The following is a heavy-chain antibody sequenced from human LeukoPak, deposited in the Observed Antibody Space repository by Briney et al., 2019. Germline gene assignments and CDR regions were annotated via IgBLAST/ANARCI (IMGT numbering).Heavy chain of an antibody. D-gene: IGHD5-18*01. J-gene: IGHJ4*02. V-gene: IGHV1-46*01. CDR1: GQTFTRYY. CDR2: INPSGGRP. Sequence: ASVTVSCTASGQTFTRYYMHWARQAPGQGLEWMGIINPSGGRPSYAQKFEGRVTMTRDTSTSTLYMELRSLRSEDTAVYYCARARGYSYGPLDYWGQGTLVTVSS. CDR3: ARARGYSYGPLDY.